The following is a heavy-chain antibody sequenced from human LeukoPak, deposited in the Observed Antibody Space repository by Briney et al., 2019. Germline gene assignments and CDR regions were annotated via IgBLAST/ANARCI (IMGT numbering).Heavy chain of an antibody. CDR2: IHFTGST. Sequence: SETLSLTCTVSDDSLISGTYYWNWIRQYPGKGLEWVGYIHFTGSTDYSPSLKSRGTISVDKPKNHFSLNVNSVTAADTAVYYCARATTATTGFGYFDSWGQGALVTVSS. D-gene: IGHD4-17*01. V-gene: IGHV4-31*03. J-gene: IGHJ4*02. CDR3: ARATTATTGFGYFDS. CDR1: DDSLISGTYY.